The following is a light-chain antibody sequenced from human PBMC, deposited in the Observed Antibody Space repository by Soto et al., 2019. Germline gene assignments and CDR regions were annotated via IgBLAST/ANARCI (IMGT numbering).Light chain of an antibody. CDR3: QQYGSSPCT. CDR2: GAS. CDR1: QSVSRSF. V-gene: IGKV3-20*01. J-gene: IGKJ2*02. Sequence: EIVLTQSPATPPVSPEERATLSCSASQSVSRSFLAWYQQKPGQAPRLLISGASNRGTGVPDRFSGSGSGTDFTLIISRLETEDFAVYFCQQYGSSPCTCGQGTKLEIQ.